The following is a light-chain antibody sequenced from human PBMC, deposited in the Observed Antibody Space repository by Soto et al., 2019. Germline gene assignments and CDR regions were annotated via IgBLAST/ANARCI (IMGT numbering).Light chain of an antibody. J-gene: IGKJ2*01. CDR3: QQYGTSPPLYT. CDR2: GAS. Sequence: EVVLTQSPGTLSLSPGERATLSCRASQSVSSSYFAWYQQKPGQAPRLLISGASNRATGIPGRFSGSGSGTDFTLTISAREPEDFAVYYCQQYGTSPPLYTFGQGTKLEIK. CDR1: QSVSSSY. V-gene: IGKV3-20*01.